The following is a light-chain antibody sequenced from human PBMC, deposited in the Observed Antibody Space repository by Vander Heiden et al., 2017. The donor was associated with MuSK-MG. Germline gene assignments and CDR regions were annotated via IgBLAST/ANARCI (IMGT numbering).Light chain of an antibody. CDR1: QSISSY. CDR3: QQNDSNPQIT. V-gene: IGKV1-39*01. J-gene: IGKJ5*01. CDR2: AES. Sequence: DIQMTESPSSLSGSVGDRVTITCRASQSISSYLNWYQQKQGKAPKLLIYAESSLQSGVTSRFSGSGYGKDFTLTISSRQPEDFASYYCQQNDSNPQITFGQGTQLDIK.